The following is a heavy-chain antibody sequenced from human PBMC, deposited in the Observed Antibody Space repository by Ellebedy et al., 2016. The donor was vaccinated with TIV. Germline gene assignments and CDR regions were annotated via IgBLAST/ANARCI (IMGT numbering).Heavy chain of an antibody. V-gene: IGHV3-23*01. J-gene: IGHJ4*02. CDR1: GFTFSSYA. Sequence: GGSLRLSXAASGFTFSSYAMSWVRQAPGKGLEWVSAISGSGGSTYYADSVKGRFTISRDNFKNTLYLQMNSLRAEDTAVYYCAKDPGLLWFGESYDYWGQGTLVTVSS. D-gene: IGHD3-10*01. CDR3: AKDPGLLWFGESYDY. CDR2: ISGSGGST.